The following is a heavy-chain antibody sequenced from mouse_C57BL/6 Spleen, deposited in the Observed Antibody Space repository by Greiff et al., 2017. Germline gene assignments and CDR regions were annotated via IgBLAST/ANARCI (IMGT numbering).Heavy chain of an antibody. Sequence: DVMLVESGGGLVKPGGSLKLSCAASGFTFSDYGMHWVRQAPEKGLEWVAYISSGSSTIYYADTVKGRFTSSRDNAKNTLFLQMTSLRSEDTAMYYRASGTGTLYFDVWGTGTTVTVSS. J-gene: IGHJ1*03. V-gene: IGHV5-17*01. CDR3: ASGTGTLYFDV. D-gene: IGHD4-1*01. CDR2: ISSGSSTI. CDR1: GFTFSDYG.